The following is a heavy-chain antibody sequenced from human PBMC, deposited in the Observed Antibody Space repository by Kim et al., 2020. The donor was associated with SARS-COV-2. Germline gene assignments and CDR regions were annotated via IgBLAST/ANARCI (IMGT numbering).Heavy chain of an antibody. J-gene: IGHJ4*02. D-gene: IGHD3-3*01. CDR3: ARAQNFWSGYSDYFDY. V-gene: IGHV1-3*01. CDR2: INAGNGNT. CDR1: GYTFTSYA. Sequence: ASVKVSCKASGYTFTSYAMHWVRQAPGQRLEWMGWINAGNGNTKYSQKFQGRVTINRDTSASTAYMELSSLRSEDTAVYYCARAQNFWSGYSDYFDYWGQGTLVTVSS.